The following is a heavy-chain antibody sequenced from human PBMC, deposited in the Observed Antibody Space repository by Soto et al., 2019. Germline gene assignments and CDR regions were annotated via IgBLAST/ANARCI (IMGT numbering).Heavy chain of an antibody. CDR3: ARGTVTTPLSTFFDY. CDR1: GGTFSSST. CDR2: IIPILGIA. J-gene: IGHJ4*02. D-gene: IGHD4-17*01. V-gene: IGHV1-69*02. Sequence: VPLVQSGAEVKKPGSSVKVSCKASGGTFSSSTISWVRQAPGQGLEWMGRIIPILGIANYAQKFQGRVTITADKSTSTAYMELSSLRSEDTAVYYCARGTVTTPLSTFFDYWGQGTLVTVSS.